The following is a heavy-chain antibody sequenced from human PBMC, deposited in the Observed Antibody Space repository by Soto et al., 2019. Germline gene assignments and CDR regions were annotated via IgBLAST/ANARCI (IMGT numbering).Heavy chain of an antibody. V-gene: IGHV2-5*02. CDR2: IYRDDDK. D-gene: IGHD3-10*01. Sequence: QITLKESGPTLVKPTQTLTLTCTVSEFSLMTNGVGVGWFRQPPGKAREWLALIYRDDDKRYRPSLKSRVTITKDSSKNQVVLTMTNMDPVDTATYYCAHTAHSGPFWETFNYWGQGTLVTVSS. CDR3: AHTAHSGPFWETFNY. J-gene: IGHJ4*02. CDR1: EFSLMTNGVG.